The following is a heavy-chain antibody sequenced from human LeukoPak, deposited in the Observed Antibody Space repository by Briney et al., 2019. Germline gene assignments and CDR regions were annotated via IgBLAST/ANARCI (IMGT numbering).Heavy chain of an antibody. CDR1: GGSISSSSYY. V-gene: IGHV4-39*01. CDR2: IYYSGST. D-gene: IGHD3-3*01. J-gene: IGHJ4*02. CDR3: AVLYDFWSGYFDY. Sequence: SETLSLTCAVSGGSISSSSYYWGWIRQPPGKGLEWIGSIYYSGSTYYNPSLKSRVTISVDTSKNQFSLKLSSVTAADTAVYYCAVLYDFWSGYFDYWGQGTLVTVSS.